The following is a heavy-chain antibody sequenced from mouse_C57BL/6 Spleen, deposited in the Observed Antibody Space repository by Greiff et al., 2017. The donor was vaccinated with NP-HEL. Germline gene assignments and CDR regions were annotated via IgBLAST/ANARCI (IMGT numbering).Heavy chain of an antibody. V-gene: IGHV1-15*01. Sequence: VQLQESGAELVRPGASVTLSCKASGYTFTDYEMHWVKQTPVHGLEWIGAIDPETGGTAYNQKFKGKAILTADKSSSTAYMELRSLTSEDSAVYYCTLYVGFYYFDYWGQGTTLTVSS. J-gene: IGHJ2*01. D-gene: IGHD2-3*01. CDR3: TLYVGFYYFDY. CDR2: IDPETGGT. CDR1: GYTFTDYE.